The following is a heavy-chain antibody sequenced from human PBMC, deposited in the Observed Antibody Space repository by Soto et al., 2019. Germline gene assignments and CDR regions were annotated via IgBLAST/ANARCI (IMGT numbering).Heavy chain of an antibody. J-gene: IGHJ4*02. CDR1: GFTFSSYG. CDR3: AKMGVGATPFDY. D-gene: IGHD1-26*01. V-gene: IGHV3-30*18. CDR2: ISYDGSNK. Sequence: QVPLVESGGGVVQPGRSLRLSCAASGFTFSSYGMHWVRQAPGKGLEWVAVISYDGSNKYYADSVKGRFTISRDNSKNTLYLQMNSLRAEDTAVYYCAKMGVGATPFDYWGQGTLVTVSS.